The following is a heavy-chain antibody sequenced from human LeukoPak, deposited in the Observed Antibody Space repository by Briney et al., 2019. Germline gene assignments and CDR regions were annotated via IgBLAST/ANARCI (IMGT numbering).Heavy chain of an antibody. J-gene: IGHJ3*02. CDR3: ARGPVPYSSSWYRLVGSFDI. V-gene: IGHV4-39*01. Sequence: PSETLSLTCTVSVGSISRSSYYGGWIRHPPGKGLEGIGRIYYSGRTYFNPSLKSRVTISVDTSKNQFSLKLSSVTAADTALYYCARGPVPYSSSWYRLVGSFDIWGQGTMVTVSS. D-gene: IGHD6-13*01. CDR2: IYYSGRT. CDR1: VGSISRSSYY.